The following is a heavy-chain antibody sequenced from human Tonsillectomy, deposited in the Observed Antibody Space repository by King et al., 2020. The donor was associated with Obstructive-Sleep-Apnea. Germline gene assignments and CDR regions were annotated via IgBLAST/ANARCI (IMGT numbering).Heavy chain of an antibody. CDR3: ARERVVEMANHGPFDY. CDR1: GGSISSYY. V-gene: IGHV4-59*01. Sequence: QLQESGPGLVKPSETLSLTCTVSGGSISSYYWSWIRQPPGKGLEWIGYIYYSGSTNYNPSLKSRVTISVDTSKNQFSLKLSSVPAADTAVYYCARERVVEMANHGPFDYWGQGTLVTVSS. J-gene: IGHJ4*02. D-gene: IGHD5-24*01. CDR2: IYYSGST.